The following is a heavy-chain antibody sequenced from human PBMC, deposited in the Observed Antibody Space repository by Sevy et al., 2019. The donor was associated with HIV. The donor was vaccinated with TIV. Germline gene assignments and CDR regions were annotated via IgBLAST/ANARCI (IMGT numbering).Heavy chain of an antibody. D-gene: IGHD3-22*01. CDR3: ARRIRYDSSGYGFYFDH. J-gene: IGHJ4*02. Sequence: GESLKISCAASGFTFDDYGMTWVRQAPGKGLEWVSGINWNGGNTGYAASVKGRFTISRDNAKNSLYLQMNSLRAEDTALYHCARRIRYDSSGYGFYFDHWGQGTLVTVSS. CDR2: INWNGGNT. CDR1: GFTFDDYG. V-gene: IGHV3-20*01.